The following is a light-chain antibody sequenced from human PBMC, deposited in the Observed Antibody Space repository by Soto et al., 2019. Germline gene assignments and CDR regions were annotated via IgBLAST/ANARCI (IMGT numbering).Light chain of an antibody. CDR3: QQRNVWPPIT. CDR1: QSFRGL. Sequence: EVVLTQSPFTLSLSPGERATLSCRSSQSFRGLLAWYQQKPGQAPRLLIYDASIRATGVPARFSGSRSGAEFTLTINSLEPEDFAVYYCQQRNVWPPITFGQGTRLEIK. V-gene: IGKV3-11*01. J-gene: IGKJ5*01. CDR2: DAS.